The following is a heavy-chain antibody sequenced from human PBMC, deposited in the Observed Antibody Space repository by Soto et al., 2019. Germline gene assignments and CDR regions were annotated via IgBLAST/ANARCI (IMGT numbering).Heavy chain of an antibody. Sequence: QVQLVQSGAEVKKPGASVKVSCKTSGYTFIGYYLNWVRQAPGQGLEWMGWVNPHTGGTHYAQKFDGRVTMTRDTSIYTAYMELSGLKFDDTATYFCARVMAYEQQLVPFDYWGQGTLVTVSS. D-gene: IGHD6-13*01. J-gene: IGHJ4*02. CDR2: VNPHTGGT. CDR1: GYTFIGYY. V-gene: IGHV1-2*02. CDR3: ARVMAYEQQLVPFDY.